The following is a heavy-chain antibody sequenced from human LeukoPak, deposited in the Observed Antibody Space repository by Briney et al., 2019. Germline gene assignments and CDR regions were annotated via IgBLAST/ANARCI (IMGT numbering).Heavy chain of an antibody. CDR2: IQSDGNEK. CDR3: ARDSAVATYYGVDV. Sequence: GGSLRLSCGASGFTFRDYWMSWVRQAPGKGLEWVANIQSDGNEKNYIDSVQGRFPISRDNAKTSLYLQMNSLRAEDTAVYYCARDSAVATYYGVDVWGQGTTVTVSS. CDR1: GFTFRDYW. V-gene: IGHV3-7*01. J-gene: IGHJ6*02. D-gene: IGHD6-19*01.